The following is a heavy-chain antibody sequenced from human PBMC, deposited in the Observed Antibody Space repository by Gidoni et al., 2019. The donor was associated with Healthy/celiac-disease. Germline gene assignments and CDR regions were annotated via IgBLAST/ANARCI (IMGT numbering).Heavy chain of an antibody. CDR2: IYTSGST. D-gene: IGHD6-19*01. V-gene: IGHV4-4*07. J-gene: IGHJ4*02. Sequence: QVQLQESGPGLVKPSETLSLTCTVSGGSISSYYWSWIRQPAGKGLEWIGRIYTSGSTNYNPSLKSRVTMSVDTSKNQFSLKLSSVTAADTAVYYCARESSPRGWSLYYFDYWGQGTLVTVSS. CDR3: ARESSPRGWSLYYFDY. CDR1: GGSISSYY.